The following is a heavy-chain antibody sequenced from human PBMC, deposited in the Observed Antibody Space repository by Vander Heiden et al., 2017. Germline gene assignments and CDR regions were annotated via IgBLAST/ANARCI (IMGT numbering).Heavy chain of an antibody. D-gene: IGHD3-22*01. CDR2: VKRNGAVI. J-gene: IGHJ5*02. CDR3: ARAGSSDWLGP. V-gene: IGHV3-9*01. CDR1: GFTLDDFA. Sequence: EVQLVESGGALVQPGRSLRLSCSTSGFTLDDFAMHWVRQAPGKGLEWVSGVKRNGAVIGYADSVRGRFSISRDNAKNSLYLQMNNLRPEDTALYYCARAGSSDWLGPWGQGTLVTVSS.